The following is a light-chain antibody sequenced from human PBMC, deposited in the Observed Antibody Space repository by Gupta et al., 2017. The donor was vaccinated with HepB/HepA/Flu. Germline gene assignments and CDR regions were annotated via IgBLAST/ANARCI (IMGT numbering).Light chain of an antibody. J-gene: IGKJ4*01. Sequence: EVVMTQSPATLSVSPGERATLSCRASQGVSSHLAWYQQRPGQSPRLLIYDASTRATGIPARFSGSGSGTEFTLTISSLQSVDFAVYYCQQYNNWPSFGGGTKVEIK. V-gene: IGKV3-15*01. CDR1: QGVSSH. CDR3: QQYNNWPS. CDR2: DAS.